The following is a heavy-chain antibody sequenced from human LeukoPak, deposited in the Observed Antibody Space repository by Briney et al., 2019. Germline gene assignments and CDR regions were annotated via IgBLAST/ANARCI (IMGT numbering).Heavy chain of an antibody. J-gene: IGHJ4*02. D-gene: IGHD3-3*01. Sequence: ASVKVSCKASGYTFTGYYMHWVRQAPGQGLEWMGWINPNSGGTNYAQKFQGRVTMTRDTSISTAYMELSRLRSDDTAVYYCARSPYDFWSGYYGDYWGQGTLVTVSS. V-gene: IGHV1-2*02. CDR3: ARSPYDFWSGYYGDY. CDR1: GYTFTGYY. CDR2: INPNSGGT.